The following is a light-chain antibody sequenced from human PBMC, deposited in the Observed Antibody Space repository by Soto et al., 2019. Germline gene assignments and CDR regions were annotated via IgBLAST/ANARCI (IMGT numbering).Light chain of an antibody. CDR1: QSVSSD. V-gene: IGKV3-20*01. Sequence: EIVLTQSPATLSLSPGERATLSCRASQSVSSDLAWYHQKPGQAPRLLIYGASSRATGIPDRFSGSGSGTDFTLTISRLEPEDFAVYFCQQYGNSPLTFGGGTKVDI. CDR3: QQYGNSPLT. J-gene: IGKJ4*01. CDR2: GAS.